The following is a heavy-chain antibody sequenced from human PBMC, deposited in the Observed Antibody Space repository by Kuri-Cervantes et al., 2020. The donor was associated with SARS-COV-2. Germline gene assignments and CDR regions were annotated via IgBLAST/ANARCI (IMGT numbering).Heavy chain of an antibody. J-gene: IGHJ6*03. Sequence: GGSLRLSCAASGFTFSSYAMHWVRQAPGKGLEWVAVISYDGSNKYYADSVKGRFTISRDNSQNTLSLHMNGLRAEDTAVYYCARSIISHQIYYYYYMDVWGKGTTVTVSS. D-gene: IGHD1-14*01. CDR1: GFTFSSYA. CDR2: ISYDGSNK. CDR3: ARSIISHQIYYYYYMDV. V-gene: IGHV3-30-3*01.